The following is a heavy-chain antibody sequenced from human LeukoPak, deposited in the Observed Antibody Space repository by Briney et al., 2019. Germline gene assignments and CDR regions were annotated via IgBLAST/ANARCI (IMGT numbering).Heavy chain of an antibody. J-gene: IGHJ4*02. D-gene: IGHD3-10*01. CDR2: INSDGSST. CDR3: ARGARRXYSDY. CDR1: GFTFSSYW. Sequence: GGSLRLSCAASGFTFSSYWMHWVRQAPGKGLVWVSRINSDGSSTSYADSVKGRFTISRDKAKNTLYLQMNSLRAEDTTVYYCARGARRXYSDYWGQGTLVTVSS. V-gene: IGHV3-74*01.